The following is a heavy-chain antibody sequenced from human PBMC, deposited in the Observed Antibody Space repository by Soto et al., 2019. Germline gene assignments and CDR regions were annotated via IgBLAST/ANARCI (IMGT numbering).Heavy chain of an antibody. V-gene: IGHV3-23*01. CDR2: ISGSGGST. J-gene: IGHJ4*02. Sequence: EVQLLESGGGLVQSGGSLTLSCAASGFTFSSYAMSWVRQAPGKGLEWVSAISGSGGSTYYADSVKGRFTISRDNSKNTLYLQMNSLRAENTAVYYCAKEGEHSSGWANFDYWGQGTLVTVSA. CDR1: GFTFSSYA. D-gene: IGHD6-19*01. CDR3: AKEGEHSSGWANFDY.